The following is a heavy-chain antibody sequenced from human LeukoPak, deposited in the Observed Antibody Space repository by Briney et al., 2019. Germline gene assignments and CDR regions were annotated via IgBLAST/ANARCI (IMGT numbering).Heavy chain of an antibody. D-gene: IGHD3-22*01. CDR2: IYTSGST. Sequence: SETLSLTCTVSGGSISSGSYYWSWIRQPAGKGLEWIGRIYTSGSTNYNPSLESRVTISVDTSKNQFSLKLSSVTAADTAVYYCARDLPKTNYYDSSIWGQGTLVTVSS. CDR1: GGSISSGSYY. V-gene: IGHV4-61*02. CDR3: ARDLPKTNYYDSSI. J-gene: IGHJ4*02.